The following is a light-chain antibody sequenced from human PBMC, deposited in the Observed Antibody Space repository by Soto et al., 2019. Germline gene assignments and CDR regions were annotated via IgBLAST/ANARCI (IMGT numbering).Light chain of an antibody. J-gene: IGKJ1*01. V-gene: IGKV1-39*01. Sequence: DIQMTQSPSSLSASVGDRVTITCRASQRISSNLNWYQQKPGKAPKLLIYNAASLQIGVQSRFSGSGSVTDFTLTIDSLQLEDFAPYYCQQSNSLPPTFGQGTKVEIK. CDR3: QQSNSLPPT. CDR1: QRISSN. CDR2: NAA.